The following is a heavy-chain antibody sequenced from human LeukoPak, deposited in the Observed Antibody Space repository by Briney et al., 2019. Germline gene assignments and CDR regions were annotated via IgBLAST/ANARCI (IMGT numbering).Heavy chain of an antibody. V-gene: IGHV3-74*01. CDR3: ARAKDSWYGYYMDV. CDR2: INSDGSST. CDR1: GFTFSSYW. D-gene: IGHD6-13*01. Sequence: GGSLRLSCAASGFTFSSYWMHWVRQAPGKGLVWVSRINSDGSSTSYADSVKGRFTISRDNAKNTPYLQMNSLRAEDTAVYYCARAKDSWYGYYMDVWGKGTAVTVSS. J-gene: IGHJ6*03.